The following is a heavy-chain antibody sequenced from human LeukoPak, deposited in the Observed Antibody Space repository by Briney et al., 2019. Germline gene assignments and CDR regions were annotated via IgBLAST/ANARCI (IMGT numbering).Heavy chain of an antibody. CDR2: MNPNSGNT. V-gene: IGHV1-8*03. CDR3: ARSPYGDPGAGFEY. D-gene: IGHD4-17*01. Sequence: GASVKVSCKASGYTFTSYDINWVRQATGQGLEWMGWMNPNSGNTGYAQKFQGRVTITRNTSISTAYMELSSLRSEDTAVYYCARSPYGDPGAGFEYWGQGPLVTVSS. CDR1: GYTFTSYD. J-gene: IGHJ4*02.